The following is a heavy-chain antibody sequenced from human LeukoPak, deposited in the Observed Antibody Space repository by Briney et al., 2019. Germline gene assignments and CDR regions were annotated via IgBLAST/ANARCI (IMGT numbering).Heavy chain of an antibody. Sequence: PSETLSLTCIVSGSISSYYWTWIRQPPGKGLEWIGHSYFTGNPNYNPSLKSRVTISVDPPKNQFSLKLTSVTAADTAVYYCAGLRSTVAWASFDYWGHGILVTVSS. CDR1: GSISSYY. V-gene: IGHV4-59*08. J-gene: IGHJ4*01. CDR3: AGLRSTVAWASFDY. D-gene: IGHD4-23*01. CDR2: SYFTGNP.